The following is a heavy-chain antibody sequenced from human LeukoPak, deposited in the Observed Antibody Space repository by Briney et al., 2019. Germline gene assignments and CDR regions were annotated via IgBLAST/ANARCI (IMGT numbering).Heavy chain of an antibody. CDR3: ARGSRFDSSGYYYYFDY. J-gene: IGHJ4*02. V-gene: IGHV3-23*01. CDR2: ISGSGGST. CDR1: GFTFSSYA. D-gene: IGHD3-22*01. Sequence: PGGSLRLSCAASGFTFSSYAMSWVRQAPGKGLEWVSAISGSGGSTYYTDSVKGRFTISRDNSNSTLYLQMNSLRAEDTAAYYCARGSRFDSSGYYYYFDYWGQGTLVTVSS.